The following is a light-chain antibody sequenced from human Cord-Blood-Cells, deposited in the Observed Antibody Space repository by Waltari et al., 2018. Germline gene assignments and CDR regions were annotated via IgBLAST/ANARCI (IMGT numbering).Light chain of an antibody. V-gene: IGLV3-19*01. CDR2: GKN. CDR1: SLRSYY. CDR3: NSRDSSGNHWV. J-gene: IGLJ3*02. Sequence: SSELTQDPAVSVALGQTVRITCQGDSLRSYYASWYQQKPGQAPLLVIYGKNNRPSGIPDRFSGSSSGNTASLTITGAKAEDEADYYCNSRDSSGNHWVFGGGTKLTVL.